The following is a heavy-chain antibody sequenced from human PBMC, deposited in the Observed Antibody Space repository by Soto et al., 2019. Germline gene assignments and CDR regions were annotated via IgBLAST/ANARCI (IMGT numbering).Heavy chain of an antibody. Sequence: GGSLRLSCTASGFTFGDYAMSWFRQAPGKGLEWVGFIRSKAYGGTTEYAASVKGRFTISRDDSKSIAYLQMNSLKTEDTAVYYCTRRHLPNSSGWYYYYGMDVWGQGTTVTVSS. J-gene: IGHJ6*02. CDR3: TRRHLPNSSGWYYYYGMDV. V-gene: IGHV3-49*03. D-gene: IGHD6-19*01. CDR1: GFTFGDYA. CDR2: IRSKAYGGTT.